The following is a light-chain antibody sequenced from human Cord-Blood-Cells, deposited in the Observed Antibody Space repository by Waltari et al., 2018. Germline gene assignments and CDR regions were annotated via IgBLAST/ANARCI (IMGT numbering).Light chain of an antibody. J-gene: IGLJ2*01. CDR2: QDS. CDR3: QAWDSSTVV. Sequence: SYELTQPPSVSVSPGQTASITCSGDKLGDKYARWYQQKPGQSPVLVIYQDSKRPSGSPERFSGSNAGNTATLTISGTQAMDEADYYCQAWDSSTVVFGGGTKLTVL. V-gene: IGLV3-1*01. CDR1: KLGDKY.